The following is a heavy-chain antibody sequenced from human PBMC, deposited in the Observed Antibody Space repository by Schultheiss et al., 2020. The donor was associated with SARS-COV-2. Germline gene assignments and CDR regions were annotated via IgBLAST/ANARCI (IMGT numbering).Heavy chain of an antibody. J-gene: IGHJ5*02. V-gene: IGHV3-23*01. CDR3: ASHYGSGSQNWLDP. CDR2: ISGSGSAT. D-gene: IGHD3-10*01. Sequence: GGSLRLSCAASGFTFRSYGMSWVRWVRRAPGKGLEWVSAISGSGSATFYADSVKGRFTISRDNSKNTLYLQMNSLRAEDTAVYYCASHYGSGSQNWLDPWGQGTLVTVSS. CDR1: GFTFRSYG.